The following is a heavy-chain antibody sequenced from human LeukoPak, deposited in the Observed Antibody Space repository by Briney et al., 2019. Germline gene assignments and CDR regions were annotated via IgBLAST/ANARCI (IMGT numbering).Heavy chain of an antibody. V-gene: IGHV4-61*02. CDR1: GGSISSGSYY. J-gene: IGHJ6*02. CDR2: IYTSGST. CDR3: ARVGVLWFGELVGRSYGMDV. D-gene: IGHD3-10*01. Sequence: PSETLSLTCTVSGGSISSGSYYWSWIRQPAGKGLEWIGRIYTSGSTNYNPSLKSRVTISVDTSKNQFSLKLSSVTAADTAVYYCARVGVLWFGELVGRSYGMDVWGQGTTVTVSS.